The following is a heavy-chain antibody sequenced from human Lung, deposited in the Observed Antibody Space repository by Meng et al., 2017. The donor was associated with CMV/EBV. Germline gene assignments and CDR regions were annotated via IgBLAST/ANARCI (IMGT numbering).Heavy chain of an antibody. J-gene: IGHJ4*02. V-gene: IGHV1-2*04. CDR3: ARPLAAPFDS. Sequence: RLVQSGSELKHPAALVKLACPPSTLPSNGYDIRWDRQAPGQWLEWMGSVRPKTGDTNFAQKFHGWVTLTRNTSINTAYLGLNRLTSDDTAVYYCARPLAAPFDSWGQGTLVTVSS. CDR1: TLPSNGYD. CDR2: VRPKTGDT. D-gene: IGHD6-6*01.